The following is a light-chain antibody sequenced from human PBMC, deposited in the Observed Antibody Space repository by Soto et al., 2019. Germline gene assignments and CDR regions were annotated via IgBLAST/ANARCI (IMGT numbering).Light chain of an antibody. Sequence: QSVLTQSPSVSAAPGQQVTICCFGSSSNIGNNYVSWYQQLPGTAPKLLIYDNNKRPSGIPDRFSGSKSGTSGTLDITGLQTGDEADYYCATWDGSLPGEVFGGGTKLTVL. CDR2: DNN. CDR3: ATWDGSLPGEV. CDR1: SSNIGNNY. J-gene: IGLJ2*01. V-gene: IGLV1-51*01.